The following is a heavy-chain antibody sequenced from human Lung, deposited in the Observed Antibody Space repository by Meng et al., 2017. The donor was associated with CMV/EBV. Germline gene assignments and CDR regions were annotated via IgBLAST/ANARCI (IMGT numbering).Heavy chain of an antibody. CDR2: IIPILGIA. D-gene: IGHD3-3*01. CDR3: ARSEDVDITIFGVVIMDAFDI. J-gene: IGHJ3*02. CDR1: GGTFSSYA. Sequence: SVXVSXKASGGTFSSYAISWVRQAPGQGLEWMGGIIPILGIANYAQKFQGRVTITAGKSTSTAYMELSSLRSEDTAVYYCARSEDVDITIFGVVIMDAFDIWXQGTMVTVSS. V-gene: IGHV1-69*10.